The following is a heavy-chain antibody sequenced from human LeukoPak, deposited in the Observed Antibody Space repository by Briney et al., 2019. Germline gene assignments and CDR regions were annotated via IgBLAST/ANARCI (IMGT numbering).Heavy chain of an antibody. V-gene: IGHV4-39*07. CDR2: IYYSGST. D-gene: IGHD1-26*01. Sequence: SETLSLTCTVSGGSISSSSYYWGWIRQPPGKGLEWIGSIYYSGSTYYNPSLKSRVTISVDTSKNQFSLKLSSVTAADTAVYYCASDVGAFDYWGQGTLVTVSS. CDR3: ASDVGAFDY. J-gene: IGHJ4*02. CDR1: GGSISSSSYY.